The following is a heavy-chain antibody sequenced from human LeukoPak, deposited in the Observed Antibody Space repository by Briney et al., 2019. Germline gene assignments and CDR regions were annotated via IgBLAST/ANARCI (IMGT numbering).Heavy chain of an antibody. V-gene: IGHV1-8*01. J-gene: IGHJ4*02. CDR3: ARGSRSSWYGETFVY. Sequence: ASVTVSCKASGYTFTSYDINWVRQAPGQGLEWMGWMNPNSGNKVYAQKFQGTVTMTRSTSISTAYMELSILISEDTAVYYCARGSRSSWYGETFVYWGQGTLVTVSS. CDR1: GYTFTSYD. CDR2: MNPNSGNK. D-gene: IGHD6-13*01.